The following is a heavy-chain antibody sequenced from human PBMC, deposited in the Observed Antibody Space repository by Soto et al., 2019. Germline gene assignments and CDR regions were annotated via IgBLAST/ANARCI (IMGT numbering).Heavy chain of an antibody. CDR3: ARHIAVAGTRGFDH. V-gene: IGHV4-4*02. CDR2: IFHTGSA. J-gene: IGHJ4*02. D-gene: IGHD2-21*01. Sequence: QVQLQESGPGLMKPSGTLSLTCAVSGGSITSNWWSWVRQPPGQGLEWIAEIFHTGSANYNPPVMSRLTISMDKSKNHLSLNLISVTAAATAVYYCARHIAVAGTRGFDHWGQGTLVTVSS. CDR1: GGSITSNW.